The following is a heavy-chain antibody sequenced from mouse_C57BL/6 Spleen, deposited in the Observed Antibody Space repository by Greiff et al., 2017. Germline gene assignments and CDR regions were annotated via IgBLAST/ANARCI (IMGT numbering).Heavy chain of an antibody. CDR1: GYSITSGYY. Sequence: DVQLQESGPGLVKPSQSLSLTCSVTGYSITSGYYWNWIRQFPGNKLEWMGYISYDGSNNYNPSLKNRISITRDTSKNQFFLKLNSVTTEDTATYYCARKTYYSNYLYYFDYWGQGTTLTVSS. CDR3: ARKTYYSNYLYYFDY. D-gene: IGHD2-5*01. CDR2: ISYDGSN. J-gene: IGHJ2*01. V-gene: IGHV3-6*01.